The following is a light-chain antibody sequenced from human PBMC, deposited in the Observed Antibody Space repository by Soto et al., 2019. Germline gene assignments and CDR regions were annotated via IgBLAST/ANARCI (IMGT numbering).Light chain of an antibody. CDR1: QIVNNNY. J-gene: IGKJ2*01. CDR2: GTS. Sequence: ETVLTQSPGTLSLSPGDRATLSCRASQIVNNNYLAWYQQIPGQAPRLLIYGTSNKATGIPDRFSGSGSGTDFTLTISRLEPEEFAVYYCQQYGDTRYTFGQGTKLEIK. CDR3: QQYGDTRYT. V-gene: IGKV3-20*01.